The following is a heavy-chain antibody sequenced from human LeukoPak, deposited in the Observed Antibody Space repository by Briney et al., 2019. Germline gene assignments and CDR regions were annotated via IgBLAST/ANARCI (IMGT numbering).Heavy chain of an antibody. CDR1: GGSISSSSYY. D-gene: IGHD2-2*01. J-gene: IGHJ4*02. Sequence: PSETLSLTCTVSGGSISSSSYYWGWIRQPPGKGLEWIGSIYYSGSTYYNPSLKSRVTISVDTSKNQFSLKLSSVTAADTAVYYCARLPFLVVVPAASYFDYWGQGTLVTVSS. V-gene: IGHV4-39*07. CDR3: ARLPFLVVVPAASYFDY. CDR2: IYYSGST.